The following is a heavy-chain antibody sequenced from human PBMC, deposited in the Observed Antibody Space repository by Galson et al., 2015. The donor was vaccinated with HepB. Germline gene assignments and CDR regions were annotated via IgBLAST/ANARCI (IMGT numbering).Heavy chain of an antibody. CDR1: GFTFSNYA. Sequence: SLRLSCAASGFTFSNYAMSWVRQAPGKGLEWVSLVSGSGTGTNYADSVRGRFTISRDNSKNTLFLQMNSLRAEDTALYYCVKHYTSGKKTFEYWGQGTLVTVSS. J-gene: IGHJ4*02. V-gene: IGHV3-23*01. CDR3: VKHYTSGKKTFEY. D-gene: IGHD2-2*02. CDR2: VSGSGTGT.